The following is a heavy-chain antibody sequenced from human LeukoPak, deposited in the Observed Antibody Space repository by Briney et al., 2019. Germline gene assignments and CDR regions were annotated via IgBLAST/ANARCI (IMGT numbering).Heavy chain of an antibody. V-gene: IGHV3-23*01. CDR2: IGGSGGST. Sequence: GGSLRLSCAASGFTFSSYAMSWVRQAPGKGLEWVSAIGGSGGSTYYADSVKGRFTISRDNSKNTLYLQMNSLRAEDTAVYYCAKGERAYCGGDCYYDYWGQGTLVTVSS. CDR3: AKGERAYCGGDCYYDY. J-gene: IGHJ4*02. CDR1: GFTFSSYA. D-gene: IGHD2-21*02.